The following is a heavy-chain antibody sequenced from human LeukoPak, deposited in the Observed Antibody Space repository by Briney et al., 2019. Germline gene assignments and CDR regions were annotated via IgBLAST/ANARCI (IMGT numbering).Heavy chain of an antibody. CDR3: AGPRGGDSFEGFDI. Sequence: KLGESLKISCKGSGYSFTNYWIGWVRQMPGKGLEWIGIIYLGDSDTDYSPSFRGQVTISADKSISTAYLQWGSLKASDTAMYYCAGPRGGDSFEGFDIWGQGTMVVVSS. CDR2: IYLGDSDT. CDR1: GYSFTNYW. J-gene: IGHJ3*02. V-gene: IGHV5-51*01. D-gene: IGHD2-21*02.